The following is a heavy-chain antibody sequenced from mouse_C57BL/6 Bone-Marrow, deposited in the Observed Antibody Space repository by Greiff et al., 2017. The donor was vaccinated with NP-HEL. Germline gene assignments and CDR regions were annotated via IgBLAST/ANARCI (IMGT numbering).Heavy chain of an antibody. D-gene: IGHD1-1*01. J-gene: IGHJ3*01. V-gene: IGHV1-50*01. Sequence: VQLQQPGAELVKPGASVKLSCKASGYTFTSYWMQWVKQRPGQGLEWIGEIDPSDSYTNYNQKFKGKATLTVDTSSSTAYMQLSSLTSEDSAVYYCARRAGSSYSWFAYWGQGTLVTVSA. CDR2: IDPSDSYT. CDR3: ARRAGSSYSWFAY. CDR1: GYTFTSYW.